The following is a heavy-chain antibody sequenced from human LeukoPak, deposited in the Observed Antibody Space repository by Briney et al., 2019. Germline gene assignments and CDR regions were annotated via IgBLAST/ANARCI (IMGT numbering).Heavy chain of an antibody. J-gene: IGHJ4*02. Sequence: GASVKLSCTASGYTFTDYYMHWVRQAPGQGLEWMGCIGPNNGATDYAQKSQGRVTMTRDTSIGTAYMELSSLTSDDTAIYYCARGRTPAGGRVLDGYWGRGTLVTVSS. D-gene: IGHD6-13*01. CDR1: GYTFTDYY. V-gene: IGHV1-2*02. CDR3: ARGRTPAGGRVLDGY. CDR2: IGPNNGAT.